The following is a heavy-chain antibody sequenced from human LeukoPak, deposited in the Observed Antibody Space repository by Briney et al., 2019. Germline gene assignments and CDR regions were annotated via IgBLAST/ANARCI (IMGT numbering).Heavy chain of an antibody. CDR3: ARLLHDSSGYYYFDQ. D-gene: IGHD3-22*01. CDR2: INHSGST. J-gene: IGHJ4*02. CDR1: GGSFSGYY. V-gene: IGHV4-34*01. Sequence: SETLSLTCAVYGGSFSGYYWSWIRQPPGKGLEWIGEINHSGSTNYNPSLKSRVTISVDTSKNQFSLKLSSVTAADTAVYYCARLLHDSSGYYYFDQWGQGTLVTVSS.